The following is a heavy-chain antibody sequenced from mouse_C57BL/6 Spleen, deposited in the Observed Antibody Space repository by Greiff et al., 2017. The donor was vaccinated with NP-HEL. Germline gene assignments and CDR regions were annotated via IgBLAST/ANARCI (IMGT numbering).Heavy chain of an antibody. CDR2: ISSGGDYI. Sequence: EVKLVESGEGLVKPGGSLKLSCAASGFTFSSYAMSWVRQTPEKRLEWVAYISSGGDYIYYADTVKGRFTISRDNARNTLYLQMSSLKSEDTAMYYCTRDRWDGFAYWGQGTLVTVSA. D-gene: IGHD4-1*01. J-gene: IGHJ3*01. V-gene: IGHV5-9-1*02. CDR1: GFTFSSYA. CDR3: TRDRWDGFAY.